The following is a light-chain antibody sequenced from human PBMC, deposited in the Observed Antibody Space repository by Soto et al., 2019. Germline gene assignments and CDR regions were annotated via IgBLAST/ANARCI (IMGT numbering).Light chain of an antibody. J-gene: IGKJ2*01. CDR2: GAS. CDR1: QSVSSNY. CDR3: QQYAYSPRT. Sequence: EIVLTQSPGTLSLSPGERATLSCRASQSVSSNYLAWYQQKPGQAPRLLIYGASSRATGIPDRFSGSGSGTDFTLTISRLEPEDFAVYYCQQYAYSPRTFGXXX. V-gene: IGKV3-20*01.